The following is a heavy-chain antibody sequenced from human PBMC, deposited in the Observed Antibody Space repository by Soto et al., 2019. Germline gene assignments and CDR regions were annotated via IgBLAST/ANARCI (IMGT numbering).Heavy chain of an antibody. CDR2: IYHSGST. J-gene: IGHJ4*02. Sequence: PSETLSLTCAVSGGSISSGGYSWGWIRQPPGKGLEWIGYIYHSGSTYYNPSLKSRVTISVDRSKNQFSLKLSSVTAADTAVYYCASSGYYDTSGYYFYFDYWGQETLVTVSS. D-gene: IGHD3-22*01. V-gene: IGHV4-30-2*01. CDR3: ASSGYYDTSGYYFYFDY. CDR1: GGSISSGGYS.